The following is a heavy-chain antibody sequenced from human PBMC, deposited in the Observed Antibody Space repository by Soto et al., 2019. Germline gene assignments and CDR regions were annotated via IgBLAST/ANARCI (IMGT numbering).Heavy chain of an antibody. CDR3: ARVEMATIYGY. V-gene: IGHV1-3*01. J-gene: IGHJ4*02. Sequence: QVQLVQSGAEVKKPGASVKVSCKASGYTFTSYAMHWVRQAPGQRLEWMGWINAGNGNTKYSQKFQGRVTITRDTAASTAYMELSSLRSEDTAVYYCARVEMATIYGYWGQGTLVTVSS. CDR1: GYTFTSYA. CDR2: INAGNGNT. D-gene: IGHD5-12*01.